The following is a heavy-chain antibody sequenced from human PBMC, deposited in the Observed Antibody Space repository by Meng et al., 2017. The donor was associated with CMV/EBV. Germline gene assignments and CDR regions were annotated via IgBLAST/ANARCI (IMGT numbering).Heavy chain of an antibody. V-gene: IGHV4-4*07. D-gene: IGHD2-15*01. CDR1: GGSISSCY. CDR2: IYTSGST. Sequence: HRQGPGQGRVKPRETLAPPLTVSGGSISSCYWSWIRQPAGKGLEWIGRIYTSGSTNYNPSLKSRVTMSVDTSKNQFSLKLSSVTAADTAVYYCARSMVVAGDWFDPWGQGTLVTVSS. CDR3: ARSMVVAGDWFDP. J-gene: IGHJ5*02.